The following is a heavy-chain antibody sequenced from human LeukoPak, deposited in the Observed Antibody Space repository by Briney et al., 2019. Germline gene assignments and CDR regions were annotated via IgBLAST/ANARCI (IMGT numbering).Heavy chain of an antibody. Sequence: GSLRLSCAASGFTFSTYTMNWVRQAPGKGLEWVSSISSRSSYIYYADSVKGRFTISRDNSKNTLYLQMNSLRAEDTAVYYCAKSIYCGGDCYRILDAFDIWGQGTMVTVSS. CDR1: GFTFSTYT. CDR3: AKSIYCGGDCYRILDAFDI. CDR2: ISSRSSYI. J-gene: IGHJ3*02. V-gene: IGHV3-21*04. D-gene: IGHD2-21*02.